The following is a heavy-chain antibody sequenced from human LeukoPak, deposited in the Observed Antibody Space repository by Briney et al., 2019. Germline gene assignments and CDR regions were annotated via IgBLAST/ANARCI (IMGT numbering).Heavy chain of an antibody. V-gene: IGHV1-69*04. CDR1: GGTFSSYA. CDR2: IIPILGIA. CDR3: ARGPPYLTGYYSYYFDY. J-gene: IGHJ4*02. Sequence: SVKVSCKASGGTFSSYAISWVRQAPGQGLEWMGRIIPILGIANYAQKFQGRVTITADKSTSTAYMELSSLRSEDTAVYYCARGPPYLTGYYSYYFDYWGQGTLVTVSS. D-gene: IGHD3-9*01.